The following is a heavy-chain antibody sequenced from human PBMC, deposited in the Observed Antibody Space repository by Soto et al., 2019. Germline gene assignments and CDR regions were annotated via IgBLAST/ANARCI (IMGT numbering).Heavy chain of an antibody. CDR1: GYTFTGYY. D-gene: IGHD2-8*01. CDR3: ARRLMGDRYYYYGMDV. J-gene: IGHJ6*02. V-gene: IGHV1-2*04. Sequence: ASVKVSCKASGYTFTGYYMHWVRQAPGQGLEWMGWINPNSGGTNYAQKFQGWVTMTRDTSISTAYMELSRLRSDDTAVYYCARRLMGDRYYYYGMDVWGQGTMVTASS. CDR2: INPNSGGT.